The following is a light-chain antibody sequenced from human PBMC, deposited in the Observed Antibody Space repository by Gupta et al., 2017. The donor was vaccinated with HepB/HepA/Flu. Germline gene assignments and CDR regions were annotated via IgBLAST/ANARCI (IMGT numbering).Light chain of an antibody. CDR2: GNT. CDR1: TSNIGNNA. Sequence: QSVLTQPPSASGTPGQRVVISCSGSTSNIGNNAINWYQQLPGTAPKLLIFGNTQRPSGGPDRFSASKSGTSASLAINGLQSEEEADYFCEAWRDSRRNSYVFGTGTKVTVL. V-gene: IGLV1-44*01. CDR3: EAWRDSRRNSYV. J-gene: IGLJ1*01.